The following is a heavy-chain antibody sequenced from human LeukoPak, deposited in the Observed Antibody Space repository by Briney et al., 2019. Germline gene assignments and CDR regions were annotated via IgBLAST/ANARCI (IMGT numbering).Heavy chain of an antibody. CDR1: EFTFRSSI. D-gene: IGHD3-16*01. CDR3: ARGGGLDV. CDR2: ISSSSDTI. Sequence: GGSLRLSYAGSEFTFRSSIMNWVRQAPGKGLEWVSYISSSSDTIYYADSVKGRFTISRDNAKNSLYLQMSNLRAEDTAVYFCARGGGLDVWGQGATVTVSS. V-gene: IGHV3-48*01. J-gene: IGHJ6*02.